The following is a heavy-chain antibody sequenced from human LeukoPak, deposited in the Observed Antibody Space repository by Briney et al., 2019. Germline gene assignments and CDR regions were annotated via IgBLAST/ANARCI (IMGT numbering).Heavy chain of an antibody. D-gene: IGHD3-10*01. Sequence: ASVKVSCKASGYTFTGYYMHWVRQAPGQGLEWMGWINPNSGGTNYAQKFQGRVTMTRDTSISTAYMELSRLRSDDTAVYHCARAEYGSGSYHPDYWGQGTLVTVSS. J-gene: IGHJ4*02. CDR3: ARAEYGSGSYHPDY. CDR2: INPNSGGT. CDR1: GYTFTGYY. V-gene: IGHV1-2*02.